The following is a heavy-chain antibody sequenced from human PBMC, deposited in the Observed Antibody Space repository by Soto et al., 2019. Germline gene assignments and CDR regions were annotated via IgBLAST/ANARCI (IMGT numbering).Heavy chain of an antibody. CDR1: RGSISSGTNY. V-gene: IGHV4-39*01. J-gene: IGHJ4*02. CDR3: SRHGAGWDFDS. CDR2: IYYSGST. D-gene: IGHD1-26*01. Sequence: QLQLQESGPGLVKPSETLSLTCTVSRGSISSGTNYWAWIRQPPGKGLEWIANIYYSGSTFYNPSLKRRVTITLGNAKDPFSLKVESWTGADKAVYYCSRHGAGWDFDSWGQGTLVTVSS.